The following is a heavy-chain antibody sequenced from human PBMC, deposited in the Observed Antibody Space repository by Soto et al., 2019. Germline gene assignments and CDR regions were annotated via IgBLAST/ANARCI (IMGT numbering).Heavy chain of an antibody. J-gene: IGHJ4*02. D-gene: IGHD3-22*01. Sequence: PGGSLRLSCAASGFTFSSSGMHWVRQAPGKGLEWVAVISHDGSDKYYTDSVKGRFTISRDNAKNSLYLQMNSLRDEDTAVYYCARDVGYYYDSSGYYRFDYWGQGTLVTVSS. CDR2: ISHDGSDK. V-gene: IGHV3-30*03. CDR3: ARDVGYYYDSSGYYRFDY. CDR1: GFTFSSSG.